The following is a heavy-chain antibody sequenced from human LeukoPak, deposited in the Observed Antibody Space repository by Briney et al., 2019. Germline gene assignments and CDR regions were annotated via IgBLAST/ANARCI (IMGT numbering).Heavy chain of an antibody. V-gene: IGHV4-34*01. CDR2: IYYSGST. CDR3: ARDRSPGNFDY. J-gene: IGHJ4*02. CDR1: GGSFSGYY. Sequence: SETLSLTCAVYGGSFSGYYWSWIRQPPGKGLEWIGSIYYSGSTYYNPSLKSRVTISLDTAKNQFSLKLSSVTAADTAVYYCARDRSPGNFDYWGQGTLVTVSS. D-gene: IGHD3-10*01.